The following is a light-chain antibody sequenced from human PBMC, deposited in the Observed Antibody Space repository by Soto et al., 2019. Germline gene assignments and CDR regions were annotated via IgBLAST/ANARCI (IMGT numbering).Light chain of an antibody. J-gene: IGLJ1*01. Sequence: QSVLTQPPSASGTPGQTITMSCSGGSSNIGRRAVNWYQQFPGAAPKLLIYGNDQRPSGVPGRFSGSKSGTSASLAISGLQSDDEADYYCASWDDNLNGYVFGAGTKVTV. CDR3: ASWDDNLNGYV. V-gene: IGLV1-44*01. CDR1: SSNIGRRA. CDR2: GND.